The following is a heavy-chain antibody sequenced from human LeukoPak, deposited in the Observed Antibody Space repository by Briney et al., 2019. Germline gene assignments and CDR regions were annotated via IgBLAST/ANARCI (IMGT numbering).Heavy chain of an antibody. Sequence: PGGSLRLSCAASGFTFSSYSMNWVRQAPGKGLEWVSSISSSSSYIYYADSVKSRFAISRDNAKNSLYLQMNSLRAEDTAVYYCAREGLLAATVTIHLGAFDIWGQGTMVTVSS. CDR2: ISSSSSYI. CDR1: GFTFSSYS. CDR3: AREGLLAATVTIHLGAFDI. V-gene: IGHV3-21*01. D-gene: IGHD4-17*01. J-gene: IGHJ3*02.